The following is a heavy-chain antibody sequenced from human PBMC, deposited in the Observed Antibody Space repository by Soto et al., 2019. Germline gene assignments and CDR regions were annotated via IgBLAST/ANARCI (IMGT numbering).Heavy chain of an antibody. D-gene: IGHD3-22*01. Sequence: GSGPTLVNPTQTLTLTCTFSGFSLSTSGVGVGWIRQPPGKALEWLALIYWNDDKRYSPSLKSGLTITKDNSKKQGVRTMNKMDPVDTATYYCVHSYYSASTDYVNVYWGQATLISVS. CDR3: VHSYYSASTDYVNVY. J-gene: IGHJ4*02. CDR2: IYWNDDK. CDR1: GFSLSTSGVG. V-gene: IGHV2-5*01.